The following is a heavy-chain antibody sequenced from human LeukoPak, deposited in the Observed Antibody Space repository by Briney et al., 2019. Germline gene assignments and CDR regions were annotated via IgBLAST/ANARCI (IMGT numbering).Heavy chain of an antibody. CDR2: ITSDGSSA. Sequence: EGSLRLSCAASGFTFSNYWMHWVRQAPGERLVWVSRITSDGSSASHADSVKGRFTISRDNAKNTLYLQMNSLRAEDTAVYYCARDYAVGESFDIWGQGTLVTVSS. J-gene: IGHJ3*02. CDR1: GFTFSNYW. V-gene: IGHV3-74*01. CDR3: ARDYAVGESFDI. D-gene: IGHD3-16*01.